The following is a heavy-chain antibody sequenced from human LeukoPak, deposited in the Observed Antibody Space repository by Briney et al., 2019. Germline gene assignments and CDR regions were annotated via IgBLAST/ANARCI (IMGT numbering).Heavy chain of an antibody. CDR1: GGSLSDYY. CDR3: AGSIAARLDY. D-gene: IGHD6-6*01. Sequence: KPSETLSLTCAVYGGSLSDYYWSWIRQPPGKGLEWIGEINHSGSTNYNPSLKSRVTISVDTSKNQFSLKLSSVTAADTAVYYCAGSIAARLDYWGQGTLVTVSS. CDR2: INHSGST. J-gene: IGHJ4*02. V-gene: IGHV4-34*01.